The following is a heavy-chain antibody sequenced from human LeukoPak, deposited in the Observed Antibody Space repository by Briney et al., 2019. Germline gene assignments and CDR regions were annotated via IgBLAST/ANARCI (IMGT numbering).Heavy chain of an antibody. V-gene: IGHV1-2*02. J-gene: IGHJ4*02. D-gene: IGHD3-3*01. CDR2: INPNSGAT. CDR3: ARIQEHRSGLHF. CDR1: GYSFTGHY. Sequence: ASVKVSCKATGYSFTGHYMHWVRQAPGQGLEWMGWINPNSGATSYARKFQGRVTMTRDTSINTAFMQLSRLISEDTAVYFCARIQEHRSGLHFWGQGTLVTVSS.